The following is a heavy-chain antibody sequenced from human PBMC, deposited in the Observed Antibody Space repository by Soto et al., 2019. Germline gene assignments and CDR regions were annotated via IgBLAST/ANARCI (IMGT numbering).Heavy chain of an antibody. Sequence: SETLSLTCTVSGGSISSSSYYWGWIRQPPGKGLEWIGSIYYSGSTYYNPSLKSRVTISVDTSKNQFSLKLSSVTAADTAVYYCARLYGYCIRNSCHGHYAMDVWGQGTTVTVS. CDR2: IYYSGST. CDR1: GGSISSSSYY. J-gene: IGHJ6*02. D-gene: IGHD2-2*01. V-gene: IGHV4-39*01. CDR3: ARLYGYCIRNSCHGHYAMDV.